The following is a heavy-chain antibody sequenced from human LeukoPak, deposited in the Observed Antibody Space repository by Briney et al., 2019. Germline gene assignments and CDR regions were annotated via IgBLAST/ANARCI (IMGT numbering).Heavy chain of an antibody. CDR1: GFTFDDYG. D-gene: IGHD2-2*01. V-gene: IGHV3-33*06. CDR2: IWYDASNK. J-gene: IGHJ4*02. Sequence: PGGSLRLSCAASGFTFDDYGMHWVRQAPGKGLEWVAVIWYDASNKYYVDSVKGRFTISRDNSKNTVYLQMNSLRAEDTAVYYCAKDLRGSSTGWPTFDYWGQGTLVTVSS. CDR3: AKDLRGSSTGWPTFDY.